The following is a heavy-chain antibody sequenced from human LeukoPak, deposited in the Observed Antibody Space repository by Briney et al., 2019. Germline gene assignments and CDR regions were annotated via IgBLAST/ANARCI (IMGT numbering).Heavy chain of an antibody. CDR2: INSDGSST. CDR3: GRVVGSGWPTDF. CDR1: GFTLTIYW. V-gene: IGHV3-74*01. Sequence: GGSLRLSCAASGFTLTIYWMDWGRQGPGKGVVLVSRINSDGSSTSYADSVKGRFTISRDIAKNSLYLQMNSLRAEDTAVYYCGRVVGSGWPTDFWGQGTLVTVSS. J-gene: IGHJ4*02. D-gene: IGHD6-19*01.